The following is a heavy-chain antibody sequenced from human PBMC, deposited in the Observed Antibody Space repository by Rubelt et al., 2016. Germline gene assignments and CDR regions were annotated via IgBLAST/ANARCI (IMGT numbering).Heavy chain of an antibody. CDR2: INPNSGGT. J-gene: IGHJ6*02. CDR3: ARENMTTVTPNYYYYYGMDV. V-gene: IGHV1-2*02. D-gene: IGHD4-17*01. Sequence: WMGWINPNSGGTNYAQKFQGRVTMTRDTSISTAYMELSRLRSDDTAVYYCARENMTTVTPNYYYYYGMDVWGQGTTVTVSS.